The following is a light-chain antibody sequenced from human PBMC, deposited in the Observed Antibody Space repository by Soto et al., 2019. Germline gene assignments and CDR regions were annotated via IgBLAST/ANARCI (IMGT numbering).Light chain of an antibody. V-gene: IGKV1-12*01. Sequence: DIHLTQSPSAVSASVGDRVTITCRARQPISQWLAWYQQKQVKAPTLLLYVTSNLHGGVPSRFSGSGSGTNFTLTISSLEPKDFATYYCQQYHSFPLTFGQGTRQEI. CDR3: QQYHSFPLT. J-gene: IGKJ5*01. CDR1: QPISQW. CDR2: VTS.